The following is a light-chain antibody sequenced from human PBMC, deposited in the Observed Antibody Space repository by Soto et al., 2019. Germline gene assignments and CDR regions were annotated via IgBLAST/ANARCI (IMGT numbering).Light chain of an antibody. CDR2: NND. CDR3: AAWDDSLGGPV. V-gene: IGLV1-47*02. Sequence: QPVLTQPPSASGTPGQRVTISCSGSSSNIGSNSVYWYEQLPGTAPKLHIYNNDQRPSGVPDRFSGSKSGTSASLAISGLRSEDEADYYCAAWDDSLGGPVFGGGTKLTVL. CDR1: SSNIGSNS. J-gene: IGLJ3*02.